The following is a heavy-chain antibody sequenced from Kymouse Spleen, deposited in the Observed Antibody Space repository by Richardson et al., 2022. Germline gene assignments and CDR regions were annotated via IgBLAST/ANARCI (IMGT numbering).Heavy chain of an antibody. CDR3: AKAGGYCTNGVCYKYNWFDP. Sequence: EVQLVESGGGLVQPGRSLRLSCAASGFTFDDYAMHWVRQAPGKGLEWVSGISWNSGSIGYADSVKGRFTISRDNAKNSLYLQMNSLRAEDTALYYCAKAGGYCTNGVCYKYNWFDPWGQGTLVTVSS. D-gene: IGHD2-8*01. V-gene: IGHV3-9*01. J-gene: IGHJ5*02. CDR1: GFTFDDYA. CDR2: ISWNSGSI.